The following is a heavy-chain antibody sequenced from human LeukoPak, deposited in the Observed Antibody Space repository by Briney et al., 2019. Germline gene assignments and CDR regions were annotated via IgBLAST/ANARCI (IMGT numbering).Heavy chain of an antibody. V-gene: IGHV3-9*01. CDR3: AKDGKALYYYDSSGYLYYFDY. CDR1: GFTFSSYR. J-gene: IGHJ4*02. CDR2: ISWNSGSI. D-gene: IGHD3-22*01. Sequence: GGSLRLSCAASGFTFSSYRMNWVRQAPGKGLEWVSGISWNSGSIGYADSVKGRFTISRDNAKNSLYLQMNSLRAEDTALYYCAKDGKALYYYDSSGYLYYFDYWGQGTLVTVSS.